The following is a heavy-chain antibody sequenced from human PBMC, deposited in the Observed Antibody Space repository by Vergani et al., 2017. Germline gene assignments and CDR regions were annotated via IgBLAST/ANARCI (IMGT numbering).Heavy chain of an antibody. CDR2: IYLGDSDT. D-gene: IGHD3-22*01. Sequence: EVQLMQSGAEVKKPGEPLKISCKGSGYTFTKYWIAWVRQMPGKGLEWMGIIYLGDSDTRYSPSFEGQVTISADKSISTAYLQWSSLKASDTAMFYCASSYYDNSGRYFGHWGQGTLVTGSS. CDR1: GYTFTKYW. J-gene: IGHJ4*02. CDR3: ASSYYDNSGRYFGH. V-gene: IGHV5-51*03.